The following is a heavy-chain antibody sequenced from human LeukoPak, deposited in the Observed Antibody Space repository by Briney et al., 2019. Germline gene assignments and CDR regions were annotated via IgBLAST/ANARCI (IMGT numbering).Heavy chain of an antibody. J-gene: IGHJ6*03. D-gene: IGHD2-2*01. Sequence: SETLSLTCTVSGDTSSSCCCSWLRQFAGQGLEWIGRVCISGNTNYNPSLKSRLTMSVDTSKNQFSLKMNSVTAADTAVYYCARDCRSRLVVIPVSTPYYHYYMDVWGKGTTVTVSS. CDR3: ARDCRSRLVVIPVSTPYYHYYMDV. CDR1: GDTSSSCC. V-gene: IGHV4-4*07. CDR2: VCISGNT.